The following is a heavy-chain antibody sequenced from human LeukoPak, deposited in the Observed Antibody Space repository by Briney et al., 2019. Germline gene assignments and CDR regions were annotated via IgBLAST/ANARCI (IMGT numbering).Heavy chain of an antibody. D-gene: IGHD2-2*01. V-gene: IGHV1-18*01. J-gene: IGHJ4*02. CDR2: ISAYNGNT. CDR1: GYTFTSYG. Sequence: GASVKVSCKASGYTFTSYGISWVRQAPGQGLEWMGWISAYNGNTNYAQKLQGRVTMTTDTSTSTAYMELRSLRSDDTAVYYCARYCSSTSCYAGRHLDYWGQGTLVTVSS. CDR3: ARYCSSTSCYAGRHLDY.